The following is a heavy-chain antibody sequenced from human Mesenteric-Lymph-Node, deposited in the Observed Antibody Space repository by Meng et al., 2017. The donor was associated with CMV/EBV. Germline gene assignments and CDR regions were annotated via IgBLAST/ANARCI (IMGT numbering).Heavy chain of an antibody. D-gene: IGHD6-6*01. CDR3: ARGSIAPRGGEDY. V-gene: IGHV4-31*02. J-gene: IGHJ4*02. Sequence: VAGGSISTGGYYWSWIRQHPGKGLEWIGYIYYSGSTYYNPSLMSRVTISVDTSKNQFSLKLSSVTAADTAVYYCARGSIAPRGGEDYWGQGTLVTVSS. CDR2: IYYSGST. CDR1: GGSISTGGYY.